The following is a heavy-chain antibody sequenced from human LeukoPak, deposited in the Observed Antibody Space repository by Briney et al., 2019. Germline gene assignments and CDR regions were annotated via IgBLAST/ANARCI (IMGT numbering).Heavy chain of an antibody. V-gene: IGHV4-38-2*02. Sequence: SETLSLTCTVSHNFNSDTYYGCWIRQPPGKGLEWVGTIFHSGTTYYNPSLKSRVTISLDTSQNHFSLRLSSVTAADTALFFCASRYCSSILCPSVGEFDIWGRGTMVAVSS. CDR1: HNFNSDTYY. D-gene: IGHD2-2*01. CDR3: ASRYCSSILCPSVGEFDI. J-gene: IGHJ3*02. CDR2: IFHSGTT.